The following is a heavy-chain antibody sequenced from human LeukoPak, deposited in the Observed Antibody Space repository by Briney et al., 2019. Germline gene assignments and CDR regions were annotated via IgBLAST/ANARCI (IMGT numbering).Heavy chain of an antibody. CDR3: ARHPEQLWFGFDY. Sequence: SETLSLTCAVYGGSFSGYYWSWIRQSPGKGLEWIGEINHSGSTNNNPSLKSRVTISVDTSKNQFSLKLSSVTAADTAVYYCARHPEQLWFGFDYWGQGTLVTVSS. V-gene: IGHV4-34*01. CDR1: GGSFSGYY. CDR2: INHSGST. J-gene: IGHJ4*02. D-gene: IGHD3-10*01.